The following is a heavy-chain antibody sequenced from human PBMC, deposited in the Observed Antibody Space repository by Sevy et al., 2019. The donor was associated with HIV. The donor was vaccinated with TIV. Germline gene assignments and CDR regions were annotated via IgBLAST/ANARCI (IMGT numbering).Heavy chain of an antibody. V-gene: IGHV3-74*01. J-gene: IGHJ6*03. D-gene: IGHD3-3*01. CDR2: INSDGSIT. CDR3: VYYDFWSGSSEYYMDV. CDR1: GCTFTNYW. Sequence: GESLKISCAASGCTFTNYWMHWVRQAPGKGLVWVSRINSDGSITTYADSVKGRLTISRDNAKNTLYLQMNSLRAEDTAVYYCVYYDFWSGSSEYYMDVWGKGITVTVSS.